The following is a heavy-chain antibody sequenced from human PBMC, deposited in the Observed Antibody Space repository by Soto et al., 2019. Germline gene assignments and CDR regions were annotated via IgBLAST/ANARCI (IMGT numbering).Heavy chain of an antibody. CDR3: ARGVSSSPTSWFDP. J-gene: IGHJ5*02. CDR1: GFTFSMFA. CDR2: ISYSGGST. V-gene: IGHV3-23*01. Sequence: GGSLRLSCAASGFTFSMFAMNWVRQAPGKGLEWVASISYSGGSTNYADSVRGRFTISRDNSKNTLSLQMTSLRAEDTAVYYCARGVSSSPTSWFDPWGQGTLVTVSS. D-gene: IGHD6-6*01.